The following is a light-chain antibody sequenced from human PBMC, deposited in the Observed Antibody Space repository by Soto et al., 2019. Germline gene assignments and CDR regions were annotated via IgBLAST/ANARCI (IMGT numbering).Light chain of an antibody. CDR2: GAS. V-gene: IGKV3-15*01. J-gene: IGKJ4*01. Sequence: EIVRTQSTATLSVSPGERATLSCRASQSVSSNLAWYQQKPGQAPRLLIYGASTRATGIPARFSGSGSGTEFTLTISSLQSEDFAVYYCQQYNNWPPKAFGGGTKVDI. CDR3: QQYNNWPPKA. CDR1: QSVSSN.